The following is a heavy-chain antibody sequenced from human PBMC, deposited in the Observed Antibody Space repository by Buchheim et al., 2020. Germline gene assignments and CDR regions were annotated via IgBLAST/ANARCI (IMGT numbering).Heavy chain of an antibody. J-gene: IGHJ4*02. CDR1: GFTFSSYA. Sequence: QVQLVESGGGVVQPGRSLRLSCAASGFTFSSYAMHWVRQAPGKGLEWVAVISYDGSNKYYADSVKGRFTISRDNSKNTLYLQMNSLRAEDTAVYYCARDRITIFGVVSYYFDYWGQGTL. V-gene: IGHV3-30-3*01. CDR2: ISYDGSNK. D-gene: IGHD3-3*01. CDR3: ARDRITIFGVVSYYFDY.